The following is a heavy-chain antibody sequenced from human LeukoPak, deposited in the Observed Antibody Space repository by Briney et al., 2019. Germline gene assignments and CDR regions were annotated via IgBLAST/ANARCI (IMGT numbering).Heavy chain of an antibody. D-gene: IGHD5-18*01. J-gene: IGHJ6*02. CDR2: IHYSGST. CDR1: GGSIRNYY. CDR3: ARGGDSSGYLNHYYYGMDV. V-gene: IGHV4-59*01. Sequence: SETLSLTCIVSGGSIRNYYWNWIRQSPGKGLEWIGFIHYSGSTYYRPTLKSRVTMSVDTSKNQFSLKLISVTAADTAVYYCARGGDSSGYLNHYYYGMDVWGQGTTVTVSS.